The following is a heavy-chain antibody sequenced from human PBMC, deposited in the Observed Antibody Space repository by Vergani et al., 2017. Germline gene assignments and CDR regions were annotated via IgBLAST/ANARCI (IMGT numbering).Heavy chain of an antibody. CDR3: TTAWGLYYLHGEYFQY. V-gene: IGHV3-23*01. Sequence: QLLESGGGLIQPGGSLRLSCAASGFTFNSYAMTWVRQAPGKGLEWVATISSGGGDIFYADSVKGRFTISRDNSKNTLFLQMNSLKDEDTAVYYCTTAWGLYYLHGEYFQYWGRGTLVSVSS. D-gene: IGHD3-10*01. J-gene: IGHJ1*01. CDR2: ISSGGGDI. CDR1: GFTFNSYA.